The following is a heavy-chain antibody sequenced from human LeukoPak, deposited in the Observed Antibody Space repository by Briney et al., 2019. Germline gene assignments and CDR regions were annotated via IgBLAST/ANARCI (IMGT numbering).Heavy chain of an antibody. CDR2: IYYSGST. V-gene: IGHV4-39*01. Sequence: PSETLSLTCTVSGGSISSSSYYWGWIRQPPGKGLEWIGSIYYSGSTYYNPSLKSRVTISVDTSKNQFSLKLSSVTAADTAVYYCARGGFYGDYGHAFDIWGQGTMVTVSS. CDR3: ARGGFYGDYGHAFDI. D-gene: IGHD4-17*01. CDR1: GGSISSSSYY. J-gene: IGHJ3*02.